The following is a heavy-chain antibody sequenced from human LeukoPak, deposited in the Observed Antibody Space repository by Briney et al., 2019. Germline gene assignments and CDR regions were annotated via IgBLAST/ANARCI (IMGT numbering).Heavy chain of an antibody. V-gene: IGHV1-69*04. J-gene: IGHJ3*02. Sequence: SVKVSCKASGGTFSSYAISWVRQAPGQGLEWMGRIIPILGIANYAQKFQGRVTNTADKSTSTAYMELSSLRSEDTAVYYCARGGRGYGSGRNAFDIWGQGTMVTVSS. D-gene: IGHD3-10*01. CDR3: ARGGRGYGSGRNAFDI. CDR2: IIPILGIA. CDR1: GGTFSSYA.